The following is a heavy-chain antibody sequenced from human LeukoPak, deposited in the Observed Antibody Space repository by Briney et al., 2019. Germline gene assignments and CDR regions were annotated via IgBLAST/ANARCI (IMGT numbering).Heavy chain of an antibody. D-gene: IGHD3-3*01. V-gene: IGHV3-53*01. CDR3: ARVDPYDFFFGY. J-gene: IGHJ4*02. CDR2: ISSSGNT. CDR1: GFTFDDYA. Sequence: GGSLRLSCAASGFTFDDYAMLWVRQAPGKGLEWVSIISSSGNTYYTDSVKGRFTISRDNSKNTLYLQMNSLRAEDTAVYYCARVDPYDFFFGYWGQGTLVTVSS.